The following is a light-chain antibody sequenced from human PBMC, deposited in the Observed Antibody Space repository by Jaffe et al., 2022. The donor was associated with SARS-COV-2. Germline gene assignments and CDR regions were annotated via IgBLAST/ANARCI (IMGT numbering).Light chain of an antibody. V-gene: IGKV3-20*01. CDR2: AAS. CDR3: QQYGISPDT. Sequence: EIVLTQSPGTLSLSPGDRATLSCRASQTISGSYLAWYQQKPGQAPRLLIYAASSRAAGIPDRFSGSESGTDFTLTISRLEPEDFAVYYCQQYGISPDTFGQGTKVEIK. CDR1: QTISGSY. J-gene: IGKJ1*01.